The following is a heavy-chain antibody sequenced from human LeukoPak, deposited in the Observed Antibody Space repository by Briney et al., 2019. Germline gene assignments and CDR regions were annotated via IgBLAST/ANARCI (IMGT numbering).Heavy chain of an antibody. CDR3: ARETGLYSGSYFDY. CDR2: ISGSGSTI. J-gene: IGHJ4*02. D-gene: IGHD1-26*01. V-gene: IGHV3-48*03. CDR1: GFTFSSYE. Sequence: GGSLRLSCAASGFTFSSYEMNWVRPAPGKGLEWVSYISGSGSTIYYADSVKGRFTISRDNAKNSLYLQMSSLRAEDTAVYYCARETGLYSGSYFDYWGQGTLVTVSS.